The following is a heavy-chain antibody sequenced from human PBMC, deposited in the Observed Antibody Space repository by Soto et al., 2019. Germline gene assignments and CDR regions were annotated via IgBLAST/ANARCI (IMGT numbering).Heavy chain of an antibody. CDR1: GFTFSSYA. CDR2: ISGSGGST. V-gene: IGHV3-23*01. J-gene: IGHJ4*02. D-gene: IGHD6-6*01. CDR3: AKMREQLVLECGY. Sequence: EVQLLESGGGLVQPGGSLRLSCAASGFTFSSYAMSWVCQAPGKGLEWVSAISGSGGSTYYADSVKGRFTISRDNSKNTLYLQMNSLRAEDTAVYYCAKMREQLVLECGYWGQGTLVTVSS.